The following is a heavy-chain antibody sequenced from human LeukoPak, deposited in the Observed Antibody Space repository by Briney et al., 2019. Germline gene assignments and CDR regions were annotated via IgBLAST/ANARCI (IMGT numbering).Heavy chain of an antibody. CDR1: TGSSDRYY. Sequence: SETLSLTCTVSTGSSDRYYWTWIRQPPGKGLEWMGYVYYDGTTYYSPSLKSRVSISLDTSKSQFSLRLRSVTAADTAIYYCTRASXGYAFDIWGXGXTXXVS. CDR3: TRASXGYAFDI. J-gene: IGHJ3*02. CDR2: VYYDGTT. V-gene: IGHV4-59*01.